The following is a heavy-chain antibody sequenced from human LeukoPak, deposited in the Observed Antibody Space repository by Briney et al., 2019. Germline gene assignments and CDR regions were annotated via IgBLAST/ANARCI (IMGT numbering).Heavy chain of an antibody. Sequence: SETLSLTCNVSGEYISTYYWTWIRQPPGKALEWIGYVYYSGSTSYNPSLKSRVTISIDTSKNQFSLNLSSLTASDTAVYYCTREYNYGPFDYWGQGTLVTVSS. CDR1: GEYISTYY. V-gene: IGHV4-59*12. CDR3: TREYNYGPFDY. D-gene: IGHD3-10*01. CDR2: VYYSGST. J-gene: IGHJ4*02.